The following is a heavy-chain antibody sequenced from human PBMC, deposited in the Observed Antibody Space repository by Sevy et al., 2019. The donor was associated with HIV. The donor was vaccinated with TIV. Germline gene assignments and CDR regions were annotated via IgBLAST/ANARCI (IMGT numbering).Heavy chain of an antibody. Sequence: GSLRLSCAASGFTFSSYGMHWVRQAPGKGLEWVAVISYDGSNKYYADSVKGRFTISRDNSKNTLYLQMNSLRAEDTAVYYCAKVLDYVWGSYRPIDYWGQGTLVTVSS. V-gene: IGHV3-30*18. CDR3: AKVLDYVWGSYRPIDY. J-gene: IGHJ4*02. CDR1: GFTFSSYG. CDR2: ISYDGSNK. D-gene: IGHD3-16*02.